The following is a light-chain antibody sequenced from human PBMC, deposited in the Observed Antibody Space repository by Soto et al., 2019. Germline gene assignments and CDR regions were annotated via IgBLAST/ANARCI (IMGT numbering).Light chain of an antibody. V-gene: IGLV2-23*02. CDR3: CSYAGSSSFV. J-gene: IGLJ1*01. Sequence: QSALTQPASVSGSPGQSITIFCTGTSSDVGNYNLVSWYQQHPGKAPKLMIYEDNKRPSGVSNHFSGSKSGNTASLTISGLQAEDEADYYCCSYAGSSSFVFGAGTKVTVL. CDR1: SSDVGNYNL. CDR2: EDN.